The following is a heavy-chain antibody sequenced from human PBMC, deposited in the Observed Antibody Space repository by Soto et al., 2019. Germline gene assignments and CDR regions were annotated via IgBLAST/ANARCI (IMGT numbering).Heavy chain of an antibody. D-gene: IGHD2-21*02. CDR2: IYYSGST. Sequence: SETLSLTCTVSGGSVSSDNYYWSWIRQPPGKGLEWIGYIYYSGSTNSNPSLKSRVTMSVDTSKNQFSLKLSSVTAADTAVYYCARDRYCGGDCYYEHYYCMDVWGQGTTVTVSS. V-gene: IGHV4-61*01. CDR1: GGSVSSDNYY. CDR3: ARDRYCGGDCYYEHYYCMDV. J-gene: IGHJ6*02.